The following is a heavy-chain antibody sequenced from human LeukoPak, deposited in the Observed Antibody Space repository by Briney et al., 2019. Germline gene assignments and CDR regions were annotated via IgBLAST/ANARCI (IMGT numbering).Heavy chain of an antibody. CDR2: INPNSGGT. J-gene: IGHJ4*02. V-gene: IGHV1-2*02. CDR3: ARVAGGPGHYFDY. D-gene: IGHD1-14*01. CDR1: GYTFTGYY. Sequence: ASVKVSCKASGYTFTGYYMHWVRQAPGQGLEWMGWINPNSGGTNYAQKLQGRVTMTTDTSTSTAYMELRSLRSDDTAVYYCARVAGGPGHYFDYWGQGTLVTVSS.